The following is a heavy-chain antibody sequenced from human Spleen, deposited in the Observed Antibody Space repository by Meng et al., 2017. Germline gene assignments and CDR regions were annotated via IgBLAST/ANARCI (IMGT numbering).Heavy chain of an antibody. CDR2: INHSGST. CDR3: ARGPTTMAHDFDY. V-gene: IGHV4-34*01. Sequence: QVGAGLLKPAETISLTIVVSGGSFSDYYGSWIRQPPGKGLEWIGEINHSGSTNYNPSLESRATISVDTSQNNLSLKLSSVTAADSAVYYCARGPTTMAHDFDYWGQGTLVTVSS. CDR1: GGSFSDYY. J-gene: IGHJ4*02. D-gene: IGHD4-11*01.